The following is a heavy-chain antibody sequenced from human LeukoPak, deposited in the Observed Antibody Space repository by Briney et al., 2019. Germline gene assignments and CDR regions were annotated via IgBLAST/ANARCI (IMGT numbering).Heavy chain of an antibody. V-gene: IGHV4-4*07. D-gene: IGHD6-13*01. CDR2: IYIIGST. CDR3: ARQIASAGTAGFDF. J-gene: IGHJ4*02. Sequence: PSETLSLTCTDSGGSLSSYYWSWIRQPAGKGLKWIGRIYIIGSTNYNPSLKSRVTMSVDTSKNQFSLRLRSVTAADTAVYYCARQIASAGTAGFDFWGQGALVTVSA. CDR1: GGSLSSYY.